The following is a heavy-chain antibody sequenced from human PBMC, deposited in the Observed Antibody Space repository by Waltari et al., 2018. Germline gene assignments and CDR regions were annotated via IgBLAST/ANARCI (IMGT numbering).Heavy chain of an antibody. CDR2: IKQDGGEK. J-gene: IGHJ4*02. D-gene: IGHD2-21*02. CDR3: ARGVTTVEC. Sequence: EVQLVESGGGLVQPGGSLRLSCSGSGFTFSNSWMSWVRQAPGKGLEWVASIKQDGGEKYYVDSMKGRFTISRDNYNNSLFLQMDSLRVEDTAVYYCARGVTTVECWGQGALVTVSS. V-gene: IGHV3-7*04. CDR1: GFTFSNSW.